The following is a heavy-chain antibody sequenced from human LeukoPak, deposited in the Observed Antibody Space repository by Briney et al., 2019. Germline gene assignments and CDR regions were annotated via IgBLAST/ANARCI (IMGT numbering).Heavy chain of an antibody. V-gene: IGHV3-23*01. CDR2: ISGSGGTT. CDR1: GFTFSSYA. J-gene: IGHJ4*02. Sequence: GGSLRLSCAASGFTFSSYAMSWVRQAPGEGLEWVSAISGSGGTTYYADSVKGRFTISRDNSKNTLYLQMNSLRAEDTAVYYCAKDREQLVPRAIDYWGQGILVTVSS. CDR3: AKDREQLVPRAIDY. D-gene: IGHD6-13*01.